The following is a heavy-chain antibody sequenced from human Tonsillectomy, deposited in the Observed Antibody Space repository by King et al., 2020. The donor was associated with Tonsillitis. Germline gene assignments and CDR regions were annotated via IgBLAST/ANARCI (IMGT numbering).Heavy chain of an antibody. J-gene: IGHJ3*02. V-gene: IGHV5-51*03. CDR1: GYSFTSYW. CDR3: ASGLRYYYDSSYGAFDI. Sequence: VQLVESGAEVKKPGESLKISCKGSGYSFTSYWIGWVRQMPGKGLEWMGIIYPGDSDTRYSPSFQGQVTISADKSISTAYLQWGSLKASDTAMYYCASGLRYYYDSSYGAFDIWGQGTMVTVSS. CDR2: IYPGDSDT. D-gene: IGHD3-22*01.